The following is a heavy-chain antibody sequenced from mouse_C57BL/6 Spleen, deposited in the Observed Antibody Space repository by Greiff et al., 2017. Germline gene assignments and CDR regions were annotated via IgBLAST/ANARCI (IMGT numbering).Heavy chain of an antibody. J-gene: IGHJ2*01. CDR1: GFSLTSYG. CDR2: IWRGGST. V-gene: IGHV2-5*01. CDR3: AKKGDDYEGDYFDY. Sequence: QVQLKESGPGLVQPSQSLSITCTVSGFSLTSYGVHWVRQSPGKGLEWLGVIWRGGSTDYNAAFMSRLSITKDNSKSQVFFKMNSLQADDTAIYYCAKKGDDYEGDYFDYWGQGTTLTVSS. D-gene: IGHD2-4*01.